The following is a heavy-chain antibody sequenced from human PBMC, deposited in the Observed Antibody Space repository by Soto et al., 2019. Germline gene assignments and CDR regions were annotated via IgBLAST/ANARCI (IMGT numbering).Heavy chain of an antibody. CDR3: ARDTGDGTFDF. J-gene: IGHJ4*02. CDR2: INAGYGNT. Sequence: QVHLVQSGAEVRKPGASVKVSCKASGYTFSSYAMHWVRQAPGQRLEWMGWINAGYGNTKSSQKFQDRVTISRDTSARTAQMELTSLRSEDTAVYYCARDTGDGTFDFWGQGTLVTVSS. CDR1: GYTFSSYA. D-gene: IGHD7-27*01. V-gene: IGHV1-3*01.